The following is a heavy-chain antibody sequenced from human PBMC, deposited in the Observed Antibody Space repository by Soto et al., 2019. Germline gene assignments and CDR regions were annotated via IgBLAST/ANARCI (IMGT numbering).Heavy chain of an antibody. CDR3: VQSRCGGDCLQSYSSHSYYGLDV. CDR2: IYWDDDK. Sequence: QITLKESGPTLVKPTQTLTLTCTFSGFSLSTTGVGVGWIRQPPGKALEWLALIYWDDDKRYNPSLKSRLTITKDISKNHVVLTMTTLDPVDTATYYCVQSRCGGDCLQSYSSHSYYGLDVWGQGTTVTVSS. CDR1: GFSLSTTGVG. D-gene: IGHD2-21*01. J-gene: IGHJ6*02. V-gene: IGHV2-5*02.